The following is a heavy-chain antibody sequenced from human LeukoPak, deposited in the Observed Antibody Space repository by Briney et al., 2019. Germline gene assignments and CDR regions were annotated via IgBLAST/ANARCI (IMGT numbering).Heavy chain of an antibody. CDR2: INPSGGCT. J-gene: IGHJ3*02. D-gene: IGHD3-10*01. CDR1: GYTFTSYY. CDR3: ARGILSYDAFDI. V-gene: IGHV1-46*01. Sequence: ASVKVSCKASGYTFTSYYMHWVRQAPGQGLEWMGIINPSGGCTSYAQKFQGRVTMTRDTSITTAYMELSSLRSEDTAVYYCARGILSYDAFDIWGQGTMVTVSS.